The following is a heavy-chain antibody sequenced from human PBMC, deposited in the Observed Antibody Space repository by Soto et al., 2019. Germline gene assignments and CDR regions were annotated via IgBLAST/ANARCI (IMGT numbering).Heavy chain of an antibody. Sequence: QVQLVESGGGVVQPGRSLRLSCAASGFTFSSYGMHWVRQAPGKGLEWVAVIWYDGSNKYYADSVKGRFTISRDNSKNTLYLQMNSLRAEDTAVYYCARYLEMGARDFDYWGQGTLVTVSS. V-gene: IGHV3-33*01. D-gene: IGHD1-26*01. CDR2: IWYDGSNK. J-gene: IGHJ4*02. CDR3: ARYLEMGARDFDY. CDR1: GFTFSSYG.